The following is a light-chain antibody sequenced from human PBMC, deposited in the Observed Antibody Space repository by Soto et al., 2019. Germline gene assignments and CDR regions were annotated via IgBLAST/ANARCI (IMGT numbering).Light chain of an antibody. Sequence: EIVLTQSPATLSLSPGERATLSCRASQSVSSFLAWYQQKPGQAPRLLIYDVFNRASGTPARFSGSVSGTDFTLTISSLEPEDFAVYYCQQRSNWPLTFGGGTKVEIK. CDR3: QQRSNWPLT. V-gene: IGKV3-11*01. CDR1: QSVSSF. J-gene: IGKJ4*01. CDR2: DVF.